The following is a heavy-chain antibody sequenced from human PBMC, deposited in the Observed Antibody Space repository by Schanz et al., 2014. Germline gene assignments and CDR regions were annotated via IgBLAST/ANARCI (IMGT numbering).Heavy chain of an antibody. CDR2: IKQDGSAK. CDR1: GFTFSRYW. CDR3: ARVLGGDEGLDQ. V-gene: IGHV3-7*01. J-gene: IGHJ4*02. D-gene: IGHD4-17*01. Sequence: EVQLVESGGGLVQPGGSLRLCCVASGFTFSRYWMTWVRQAPGKGLEWVANIKQDGSAKNYVDSVKGRFTISRDNPKISLCLQMNSLRAEDTALYYCARVLGGDEGLDQWGQGTLVTVSS.